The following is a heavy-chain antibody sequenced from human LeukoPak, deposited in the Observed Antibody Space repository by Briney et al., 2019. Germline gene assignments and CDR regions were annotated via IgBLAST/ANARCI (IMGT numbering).Heavy chain of an antibody. CDR2: ISYSGST. CDR1: DDSFSSQY. J-gene: IGHJ3*01. V-gene: IGHV4-59*11. CDR3: ARDPTTVTKGFDF. Sequence: SETLSLTCTVSDDSFSSQYWTWIRQPPGKGLEWIGYISYSGSTNYNPSLKSRVTISVDTSKNQFSLKLSSVTAADTAVYYCARDPTTVTKGFDFWGQGTMVTVSA. D-gene: IGHD4-17*01.